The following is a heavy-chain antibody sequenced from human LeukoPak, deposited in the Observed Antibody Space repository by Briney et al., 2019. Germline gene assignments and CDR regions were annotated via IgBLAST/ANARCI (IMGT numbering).Heavy chain of an antibody. Sequence: GGSLRLSCAASGFTFGSSAMSWVRQAPGKGPEWVSTFSRSGPDTYYADSVKGRFTIFRDNSKNTLYLQMNSLRAEDTAVYCCAKGSLGSWYYFDYWGQGTLVTVSS. V-gene: IGHV3-23*01. CDR2: FSRSGPDT. D-gene: IGHD6-13*01. CDR1: GFTFGSSA. J-gene: IGHJ4*02. CDR3: AKGSLGSWYYFDY.